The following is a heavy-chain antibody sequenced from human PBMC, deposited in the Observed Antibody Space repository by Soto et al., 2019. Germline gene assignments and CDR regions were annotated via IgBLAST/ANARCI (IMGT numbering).Heavy chain of an antibody. V-gene: IGHV4-30-2*06. D-gene: IGHD3-16*01. CDR1: GVAMTYGGYS. Sequence: SETLSLTCSVSGVAMTYGGYSWSWIRQSPEKGLEWLGYIGHLETTYYNPSFKSRLSLSIDRTRNQFSLKLRSVTAADTAMYYCAKVGGGGPVTAAIGRFDSWGQGTQVTVSS. CDR3: AKVGGGGPVTAAIGRFDS. J-gene: IGHJ4*02. CDR2: IGHLETT.